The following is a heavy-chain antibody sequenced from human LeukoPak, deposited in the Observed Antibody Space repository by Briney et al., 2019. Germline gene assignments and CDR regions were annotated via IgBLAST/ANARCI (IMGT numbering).Heavy chain of an antibody. V-gene: IGHV3-48*04. Sequence: GGSLRLSCAASGFTFSSYSMNWIRQAPGKGLEWVSYISSSSSTIYYADSVKGRFTISRDNAKNSLYLQMNSLRAEDTAVYYCAREVGASEFDYWGQGTLVTVSS. D-gene: IGHD1-26*01. J-gene: IGHJ4*02. CDR2: ISSSSSTI. CDR1: GFTFSSYS. CDR3: AREVGASEFDY.